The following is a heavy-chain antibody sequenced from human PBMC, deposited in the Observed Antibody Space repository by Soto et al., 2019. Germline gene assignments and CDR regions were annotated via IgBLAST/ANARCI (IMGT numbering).Heavy chain of an antibody. J-gene: IGHJ6*02. CDR1: GHSFTAYY. D-gene: IGHD3-3*01. V-gene: IGHV1-2*02. CDR3: PRALIRFLDWIPENYYYGMDV. Sequence: QVQLVQSGAEVKKPGASVKVSCKASGHSFTAYYMHWVRQAPGQGLEWMGWINPNSGGTKYAQKFQGRVTMTRDTSSRTVYMELSGLRSDDTAVYFCPRALIRFLDWIPENYYYGMDVWGQGTTVTVSS. CDR2: INPNSGGT.